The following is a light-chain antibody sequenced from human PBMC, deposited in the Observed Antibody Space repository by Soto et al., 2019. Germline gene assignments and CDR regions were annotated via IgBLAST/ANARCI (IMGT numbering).Light chain of an antibody. V-gene: IGLV3-1*01. Sequence: SYELTQPPSVSVSPGQTASITCSGDKLGDKYACWYQQKPGQSPGLVISQDSKRPSGIPERFSGSNSGNTATLTISGTQAMDEAYYYCQAWDNSLVFGGGTKVTVL. J-gene: IGLJ2*01. CDR2: QDS. CDR3: QAWDNSLV. CDR1: KLGDKY.